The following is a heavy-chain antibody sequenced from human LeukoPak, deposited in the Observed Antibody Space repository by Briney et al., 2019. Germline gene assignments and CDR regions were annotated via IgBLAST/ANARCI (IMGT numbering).Heavy chain of an antibody. Sequence: PSETLSLTCTVSGGSISSSSYYWGWIRQPPGKGLEWIGSMYYSRRTYYNPSLKSRVTISVDTSKNQFSLKLNSVTAADTAMYYCARHSSSTSWNFDYWGQGTLVTVSS. CDR1: GGSISSSSYY. J-gene: IGHJ4*02. CDR2: MYYSRRT. D-gene: IGHD6-13*01. CDR3: ARHSSSTSWNFDY. V-gene: IGHV4-39*01.